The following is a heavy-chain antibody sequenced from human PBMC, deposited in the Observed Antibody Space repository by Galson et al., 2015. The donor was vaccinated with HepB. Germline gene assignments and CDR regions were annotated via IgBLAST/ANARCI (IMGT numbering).Heavy chain of an antibody. V-gene: IGHV7-4-1*02. CDR1: GYTFTSYA. Sequence: SVKVSCKASGYTFTSYAMNWVRQAPGQGLEWMGWINTNTGNPTYAQGFTGRFVFSLDTSVSTAHLQISSLKAEDTAVYYCARFPFDCSGGSCYGPLSFDIWGQGTMVTVSS. CDR3: ARFPFDCSGGSCYGPLSFDI. CDR2: INTNTGNP. J-gene: IGHJ3*02. D-gene: IGHD2-15*01.